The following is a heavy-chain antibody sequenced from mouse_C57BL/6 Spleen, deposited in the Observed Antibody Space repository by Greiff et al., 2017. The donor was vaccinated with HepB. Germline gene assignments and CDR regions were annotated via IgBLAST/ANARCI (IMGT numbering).Heavy chain of an antibody. CDR3: ARRRDGSSSLDY. Sequence: QVQLQQPGAELVKPGASVKLSCKASGYTFTSYWMHWVKQRPGQGLEWIGMIHPNSGSTNYNEKFKSKATLTVDKSSSTAYMQLSSLTSEDSAVYYCARRRDGSSSLDYWGQGTTLTVSS. J-gene: IGHJ2*01. CDR1: GYTFTSYW. D-gene: IGHD1-1*01. CDR2: IHPNSGST. V-gene: IGHV1-64*01.